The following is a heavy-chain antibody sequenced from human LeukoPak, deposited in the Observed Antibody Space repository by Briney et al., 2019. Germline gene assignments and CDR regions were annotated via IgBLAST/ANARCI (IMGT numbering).Heavy chain of an antibody. J-gene: IGHJ4*02. CDR3: ARVGQFTVTTLFDY. CDR2: IYYSGST. Sequence: SETLSLTCTVSGGSISSYYWSWIRQPPGKGLEWIGYIYYSGSTNYNPSLKSRVTISVDTSKNQFSLKLSSVTAADTAVYYCARVGQFTVTTLFDYWGQGTLVTVSS. V-gene: IGHV4-59*08. CDR1: GGSISSYY. D-gene: IGHD4-17*01.